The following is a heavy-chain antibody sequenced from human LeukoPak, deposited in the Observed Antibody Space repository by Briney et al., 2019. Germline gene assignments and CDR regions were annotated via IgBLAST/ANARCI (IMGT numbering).Heavy chain of an antibody. J-gene: IGHJ4*02. Sequence: SETLSLTCTVSGYSITSAYYWGWIRQPPGKGLEWIGSFFLKGSTYYNPSLKSRVTISVDASKNQFSLTLSSVTAADTAVYYCARDASYYGSSGYYYTVPFDYWGQGTLVTVSS. CDR2: FFLKGST. D-gene: IGHD3-22*01. CDR3: ARDASYYGSSGYYYTVPFDY. CDR1: GYSITSAYY. V-gene: IGHV4-38-2*02.